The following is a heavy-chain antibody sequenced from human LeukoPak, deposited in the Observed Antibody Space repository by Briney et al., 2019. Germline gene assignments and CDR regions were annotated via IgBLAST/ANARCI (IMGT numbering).Heavy chain of an antibody. CDR2: INQSGST. J-gene: IGHJ6*03. D-gene: IGHD2-15*01. CDR1: GGSFSTYY. CDR3: ARGYCSGGSCYSYYYYNYMDV. V-gene: IGHV4-34*01. Sequence: KPSETLSLTCAVYGGSFSTYYWSWIRQPPGKGLEWIGDINQSGSTNYNPSLKSRVTISVDMSKNQFSLKLSSVTAADTAVYYCARGYCSGGSCYSYYYYNYMDVWGKGTTVTVSS.